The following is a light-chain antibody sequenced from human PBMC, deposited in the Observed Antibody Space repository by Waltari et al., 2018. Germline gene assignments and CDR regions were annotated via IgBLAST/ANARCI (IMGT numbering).Light chain of an antibody. V-gene: IGKV3-20*01. Sequence: EVVLTQSPDTLSLSPGERATLSCRASQSLTKRYLAWYQQKPGQAPRLLIYGASSRAPGIPNRFSGSGSGTDFTLTINRLEPEDFAVYYCQQYGSSILYTFGQGTKLEIK. CDR2: GAS. CDR1: QSLTKRY. CDR3: QQYGSSILYT. J-gene: IGKJ2*01.